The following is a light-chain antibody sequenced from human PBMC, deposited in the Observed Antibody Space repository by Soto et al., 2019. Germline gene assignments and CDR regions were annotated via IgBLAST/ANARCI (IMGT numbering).Light chain of an antibody. Sequence: QSALTQPASVSGSPGQSITISCTGTSSDVWSYNLVSWYQQPPGKAPKLMIYEGSKRPSGVSNRFSGSKSGNTACLTISGLQAEDEADYYCCSYAGSVVFGGGTKHTLL. CDR1: SSDVWSYNL. V-gene: IGLV2-23*01. CDR3: CSYAGSVV. CDR2: EGS. J-gene: IGLJ2*01.